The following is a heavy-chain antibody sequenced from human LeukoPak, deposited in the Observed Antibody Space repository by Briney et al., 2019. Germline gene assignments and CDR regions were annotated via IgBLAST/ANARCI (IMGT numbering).Heavy chain of an antibody. CDR1: GFTFSSYS. CDR3: ASSPGFLEWLGVDYYYMDV. Sequence: GGSLRLSCAASGFTFSSYSMNWVRQAPGKGLEWVSSISSSSSYIYYADSVKGGFTISRDNAKNSLYLQMNSLRAEDTAVYYCASSPGFLEWLGVDYYYMDVWGKGTTVTVSS. J-gene: IGHJ6*03. D-gene: IGHD3-3*01. V-gene: IGHV3-21*01. CDR2: ISSSSSYI.